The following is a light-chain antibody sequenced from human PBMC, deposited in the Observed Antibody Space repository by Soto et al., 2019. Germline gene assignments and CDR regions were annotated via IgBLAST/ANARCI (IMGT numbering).Light chain of an antibody. CDR1: QTVSRN. Sequence: TRSPATXSVAGDKRAPSTCRASQTVSRNLAWYQQKTGQXHXXLIYGADNRATGITDRFSGSGYGTEFTLTSRRLQYEAPAVYFCKQHYGWWTFGDGTKVEI. CDR2: GAD. CDR3: KQHYGWWT. J-gene: IGKJ1*01. V-gene: IGKV3-15*01.